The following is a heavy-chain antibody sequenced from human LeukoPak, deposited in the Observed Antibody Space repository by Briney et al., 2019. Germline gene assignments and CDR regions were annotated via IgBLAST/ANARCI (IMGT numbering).Heavy chain of an antibody. CDR3: AKDRDVSGRWALP. D-gene: IGHD5-24*01. CDR2: ISTTGGNT. J-gene: IGHJ5*02. Sequence: GGSLRLSCAASGLTFSNYAMSWVRQAPGKGLEWVAAISTTGGNTYYADSAKGRFTISRDNSKNMLYLQMNSLRVEDTAVYYCAKDRDVSGRWALPWGQGTLVIVSS. CDR1: GLTFSNYA. V-gene: IGHV3-23*01.